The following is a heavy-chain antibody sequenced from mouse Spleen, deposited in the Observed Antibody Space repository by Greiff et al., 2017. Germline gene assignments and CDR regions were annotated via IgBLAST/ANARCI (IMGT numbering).Heavy chain of an antibody. Sequence: VQLKESGAELVRPGASVKLSCTASGFNIKDYYMHWVKQRPEQGLEWIGRIDPEDGDTEYAPKFQGKATMTADTSSNTAYLQLSSLTSEDSAVYYCTNSLLLGGGFAYWGQGTLVTVSA. CDR2: IDPEDGDT. CDR1: GFNIKDYY. CDR3: TNSLLLGGGFAY. D-gene: IGHD1-1*01. J-gene: IGHJ3*01. V-gene: IGHV14-1*01.